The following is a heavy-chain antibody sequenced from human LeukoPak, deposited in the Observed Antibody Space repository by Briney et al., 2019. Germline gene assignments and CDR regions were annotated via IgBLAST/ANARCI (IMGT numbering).Heavy chain of an antibody. CDR3: ARAPVGPAVTDYYYYYYYMDV. CDR2: IYTSGST. J-gene: IGHJ6*03. Sequence: TSQTLSLTCTVSGGSISSGSYYWSWIRQPAGKGLEWIGRIYTSGSTNYNPSLKSGVTISVDTSKNQFSLKLSSVTAADTAVYYCARAPVGPAVTDYYYYYYYMDVWGKGTTVTVSS. CDR1: GGSISSGSYY. D-gene: IGHD4-11*01. V-gene: IGHV4-61*02.